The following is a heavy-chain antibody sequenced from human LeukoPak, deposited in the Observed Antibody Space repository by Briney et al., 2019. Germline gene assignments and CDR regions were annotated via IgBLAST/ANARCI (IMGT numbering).Heavy chain of an antibody. CDR3: ARGGHMATIGY. D-gene: IGHD5-24*01. CDR2: IYYSGST. Sequence: SETLSLTCTVSGGSISSYYWSWIRQPPGKGLEWIGHIYYSGSTNYNPSLKSRVTISVDTSKNQFSLKLSSVTAADTAVYYCARGGHMATIGYWGQGTLVTVSS. CDR1: GGSISSYY. V-gene: IGHV4-59*01. J-gene: IGHJ4*02.